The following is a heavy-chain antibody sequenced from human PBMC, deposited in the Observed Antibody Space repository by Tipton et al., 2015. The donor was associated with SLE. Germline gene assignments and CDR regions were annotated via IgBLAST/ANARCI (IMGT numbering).Heavy chain of an antibody. CDR3: ARDSYGSGFDAFDI. D-gene: IGHD3-10*01. J-gene: IGHJ3*02. Sequence: TLSLTCTVSGGSISTYYWSWIRQPPKQGLEWIGWIYHTGSTDYNPSLKSRVTISVDTSKNQFSLRLSSVTAADTAVYYCARDSYGSGFDAFDIWGQGTMVTVSS. CDR1: GGSISTYY. V-gene: IGHV4-59*01. CDR2: IYHTGST.